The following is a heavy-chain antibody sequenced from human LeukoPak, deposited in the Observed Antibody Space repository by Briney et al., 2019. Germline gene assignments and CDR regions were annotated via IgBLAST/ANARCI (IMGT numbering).Heavy chain of an antibody. Sequence: PEGSLRLSCAASGFTFSGYSMNWVRQAPGKGLEWVSSISSSSAYIYYAGSVKGRFTISRDNAKNSLYLQVNSLRAEDTAVYYCTSRGINYYDSGGFTYWGQGALVTVSS. V-gene: IGHV3-21*01. CDR1: GFTFSGYS. CDR2: ISSSSAYI. J-gene: IGHJ4*02. D-gene: IGHD3-22*01. CDR3: TSRGINYYDSGGFTY.